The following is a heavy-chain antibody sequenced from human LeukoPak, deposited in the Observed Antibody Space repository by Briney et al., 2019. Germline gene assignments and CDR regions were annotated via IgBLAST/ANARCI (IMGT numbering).Heavy chain of an antibody. D-gene: IGHD3-16*01. CDR2: IYSGGST. CDR3: ARTDYSHFDY. V-gene: IGHV3-66*02. CDR1: GFTVSSNY. Sequence: GGSLRLSRAASGFTVSSNYMNWVRQAPGKGLEWVSIIYSGGSTYYADSVKGRFTISRDNSKNTLYLQMNSLRVEDTAVYYCARTDYSHFDYWGQGTLVTVSS. J-gene: IGHJ4*02.